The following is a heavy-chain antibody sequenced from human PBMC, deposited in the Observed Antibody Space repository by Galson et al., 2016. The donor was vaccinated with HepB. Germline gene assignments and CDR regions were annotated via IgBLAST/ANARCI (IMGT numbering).Heavy chain of an antibody. J-gene: IGHJ4*02. Sequence: SLRLSCAASGFTFTAYAMKWVRQAPGKGLDWVSGINGGGDKTYYADSVKGRFTIPRDNSRNALYLQMNSLRAEDTAIYYCATAFYGTVSRSDYWGQGILVTVSS. CDR3: ATAFYGTVSRSDY. D-gene: IGHD4-17*01. CDR2: INGGGDKT. V-gene: IGHV3-23*01. CDR1: GFTFTAYA.